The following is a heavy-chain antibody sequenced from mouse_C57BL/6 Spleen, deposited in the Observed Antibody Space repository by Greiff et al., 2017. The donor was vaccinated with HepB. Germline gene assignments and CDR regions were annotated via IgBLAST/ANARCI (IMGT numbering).Heavy chain of an antibody. CDR2: IYPGDGDT. V-gene: IGHV1-82*01. CDR1: GYAFSSSW. J-gene: IGHJ4*01. CDR3: ERDYGSYAMDC. D-gene: IGHD1-1*01. Sequence: VQLQQSGPELVKPGASVKISCKASGYAFSSSWMNWVKQRPGKGLEWIGRIYPGDGDTNYNGKFKGKATLTADKSSSTACMQLSSLTSEDSAVYFCERDYGSYAMDCWGKGTTVTVSS.